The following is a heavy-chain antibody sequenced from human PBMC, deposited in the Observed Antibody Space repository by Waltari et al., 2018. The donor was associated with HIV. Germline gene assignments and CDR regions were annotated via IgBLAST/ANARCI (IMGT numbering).Heavy chain of an antibody. J-gene: IGHJ4*02. Sequence: EVQLVESGGGLVQPGGSLRLSCAASGFTFSRYWMYWVRKAAGKGLVWGSRINTDGSSTKYADSVKGRFTISRDNAKNTLYLQMNSLRAEDTAVYYCARGDGYNYGAYWGQGTLVTVSS. CDR1: GFTFSRYW. CDR3: ARGDGYNYGAY. D-gene: IGHD5-12*01. CDR2: INTDGSST. V-gene: IGHV3-74*01.